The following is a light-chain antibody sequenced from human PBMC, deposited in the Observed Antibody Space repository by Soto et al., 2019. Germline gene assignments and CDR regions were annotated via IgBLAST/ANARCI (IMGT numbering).Light chain of an antibody. CDR3: SSHTSSITPLV. CDR1: SSDVGGYNF. J-gene: IGLJ2*01. CDR2: EVS. Sequence: QSALTQPASVSGSPGQSITISCSGTSSDVGGYNFGSWYQHHPGKAPKLMIYEVSNRPSGVSNRFSGSKSGNTASLTISGRQDADDADYFCSSHTSSITPLVFGGGTKLTVL. V-gene: IGLV2-14*01.